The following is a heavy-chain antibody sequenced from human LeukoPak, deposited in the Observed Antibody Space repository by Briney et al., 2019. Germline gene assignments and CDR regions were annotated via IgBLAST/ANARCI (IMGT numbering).Heavy chain of an antibody. CDR1: GFTFGSYW. Sequence: GGSLRLSCAASGFTFGSYWMSWVRQAPGKGLEWVANINEDGSEKYHVDSVKGRFTISRDNAKNSLYLQMDSLTAADTAVYYCAWASDVGTIDYWGQGTLVTVSS. J-gene: IGHJ4*02. D-gene: IGHD7-27*01. CDR3: AWASDVGTIDY. CDR2: INEDGSEK. V-gene: IGHV3-7*04.